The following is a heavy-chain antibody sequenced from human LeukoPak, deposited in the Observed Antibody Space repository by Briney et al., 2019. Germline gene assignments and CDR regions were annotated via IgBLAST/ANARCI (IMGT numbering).Heavy chain of an antibody. J-gene: IGHJ4*02. CDR2: IYSSDAT. CDR3: ARETPGSRVFDS. D-gene: IGHD1-14*01. Sequence: GGSLRLSCAASGFTLTRNHMNWVRQVPGKGLEWVLIIYSSDATYYADSVKGRFTVSRDKAKNTLYLQMNSLRADDTAVYYCARETPGSRVFDSWGQGTLVTVSS. CDR1: GFTLTRNH. V-gene: IGHV3-66*01.